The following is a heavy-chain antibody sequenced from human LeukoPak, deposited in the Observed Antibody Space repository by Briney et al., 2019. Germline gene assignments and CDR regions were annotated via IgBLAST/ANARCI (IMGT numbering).Heavy chain of an antibody. J-gene: IGHJ6*03. CDR1: GFTFSTYT. Sequence: GGSLRLSCAASGFTFSTYTMNWVRQAPGKGLEWVSYTSSSGTTIFYADSVKGRFTISRDNAKNSLYLQMNSLRAEDTAVYFCAREEHHYDSSGYPHYYFYYMDVWGKGTAVTVSS. CDR3: AREEHHYDSSGYPHYYFYYMDV. CDR2: TSSSGTTI. D-gene: IGHD3-22*01. V-gene: IGHV3-48*01.